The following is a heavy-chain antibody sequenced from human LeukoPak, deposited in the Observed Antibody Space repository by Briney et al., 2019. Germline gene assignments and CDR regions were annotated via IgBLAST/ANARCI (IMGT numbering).Heavy chain of an antibody. D-gene: IGHD4-17*01. J-gene: IGHJ3*02. CDR1: GFTFSNAW. V-gene: IGHV3-15*01. CDR2: IKSKTDGGTT. CDR3: TTESGHDYGDYRGAFDI. Sequence: GGSLRLSCAASGFTFSNAWMSWVRQAPGKGLEWVGRIKSKTDGGTTDSTAPVRGRFTISRDDSKNTLSLQINSLKTEDTAVYYCTTESGHDYGDYRGAFDIWGQGTMVTVSS.